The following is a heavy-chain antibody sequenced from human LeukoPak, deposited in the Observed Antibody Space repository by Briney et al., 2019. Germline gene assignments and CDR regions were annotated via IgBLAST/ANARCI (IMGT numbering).Heavy chain of an antibody. CDR3: TTGGPGLSYYYHYYMDV. CDR1: GCTFSNAC. D-gene: IGHD3-16*02. V-gene: IGHV3-15*01. CDR2: IKSKRDGGTT. Sequence: GGSLRLSCAPCGCTFSNACMSWVRQAPGKGPEWVGRIKSKRDGGTTDYAAPVKGRFTISRDDSKNTLYLQMNSLKTEDTAMYYCTTGGPGLSYYYHYYMDVWGKGTTVTVSS. J-gene: IGHJ6*03.